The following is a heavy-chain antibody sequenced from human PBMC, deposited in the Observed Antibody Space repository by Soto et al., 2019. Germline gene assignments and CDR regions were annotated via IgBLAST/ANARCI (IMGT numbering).Heavy chain of an antibody. CDR1: GFTFSSYA. CDR3: VRNLRGMVRGVMPGY. J-gene: IGHJ4*02. V-gene: IGHV3-64D*08. D-gene: IGHD3-10*01. CDR2: ISSNGGST. Sequence: GGSLRLSCSASGFTFSSYAMHWVRQAPGKGLEYVSAISSNGGSTYYADSVKGRFTISRDNSKNTLYLQMSSLRAEDTAVYYCVRNLRGMVRGVMPGYWGQGTLVTVSS.